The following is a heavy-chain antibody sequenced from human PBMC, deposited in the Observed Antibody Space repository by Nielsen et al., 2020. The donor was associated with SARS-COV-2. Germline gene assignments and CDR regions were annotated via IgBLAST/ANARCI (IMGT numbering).Heavy chain of an antibody. V-gene: IGHV4-30-4*01. CDR1: GGSISSGDYY. CDR3: ARERVGGITIFGVVIIGAFDI. D-gene: IGHD3-3*01. CDR2: IYYSGST. J-gene: IGHJ3*02. Sequence: SETLSLTCTVSGGSISSGDYYWSWIRQPPGKGLEWIGYIYYSGSTYYNPSLKSRVTISVDTSKNQFSLKLSSVTAADTALYYCARERVGGITIFGVVIIGAFDIWGQGTMVTVSS.